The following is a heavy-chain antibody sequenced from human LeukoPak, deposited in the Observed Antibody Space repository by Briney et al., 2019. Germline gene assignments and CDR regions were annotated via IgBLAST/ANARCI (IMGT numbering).Heavy chain of an antibody. Sequence: GGSLRLSCAASGFTVSDNYMTWVRQAPGKGLEWVSYISSSSSTIYYADSVKGRFTISRDNAKNSLYLQMNSLRAEDTAVYYCAREMYYDYVWGSYRPAFDYWGQGTLVTVSS. J-gene: IGHJ4*02. CDR2: ISSSSSTI. CDR3: AREMYYDYVWGSYRPAFDY. D-gene: IGHD3-16*02. V-gene: IGHV3-11*04. CDR1: GFTVSDNY.